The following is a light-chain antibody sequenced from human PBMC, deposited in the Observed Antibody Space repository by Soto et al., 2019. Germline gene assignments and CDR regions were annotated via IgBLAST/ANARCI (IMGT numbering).Light chain of an antibody. J-gene: IGKJ1*01. V-gene: IGKV3-20*01. Sequence: EIVLTHSPCTLSLSPGERATISCMDSQSVSNNYLAWYQQKPGQAPRLLIYGASNRATGIPDRFSGSGSGTDLTLTISRLEPEDFAVYYCQQYGSSGTFGKGTKVDIK. CDR2: GAS. CDR3: QQYGSSGT. CDR1: QSVSNNY.